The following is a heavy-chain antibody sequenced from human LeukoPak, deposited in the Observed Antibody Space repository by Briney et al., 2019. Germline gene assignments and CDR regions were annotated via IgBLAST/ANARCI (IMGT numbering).Heavy chain of an antibody. CDR2: ISTYNGNT. J-gene: IGHJ4*02. V-gene: IGHV1-18*01. D-gene: IGHD2-21*02. CDR3: ARVLGYCGADCYPNDY. Sequence: ASVKVSCKASGYTFTNYGISWVRQAPGQGLEWMGWISTYNGNTVYAQKLQDRVTLTRDISTSTAYMDLRSLRFDDTAVYYCARVLGYCGADCYPNDYWGQGTLVTVSS. CDR1: GYTFTNYG.